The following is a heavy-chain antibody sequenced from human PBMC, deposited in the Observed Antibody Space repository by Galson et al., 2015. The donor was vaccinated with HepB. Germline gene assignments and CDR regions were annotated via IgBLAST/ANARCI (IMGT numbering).Heavy chain of an antibody. CDR3: ASYNWNDVVFVDY. D-gene: IGHD1-1*01. Sequence: SLRLSCAASGFTFSSYSMNWVRQAPGKGLEWVSSISSSSSYIYYADSAKGRFTISRDNAKNSLYLQMNSLRAEDTAVYYCASYNWNDVVFVDYWGQGTLVTVSS. CDR2: ISSSSSYI. J-gene: IGHJ4*02. V-gene: IGHV3-21*01. CDR1: GFTFSSYS.